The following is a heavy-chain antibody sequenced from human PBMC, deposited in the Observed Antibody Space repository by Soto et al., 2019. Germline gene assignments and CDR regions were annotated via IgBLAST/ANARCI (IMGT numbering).Heavy chain of an antibody. CDR2: TNNDGSMT. J-gene: IGHJ3*02. CDR3: ARDMATISLGGFDI. Sequence: GGSLRLPGAPAGFSFSGNWMHWVPQAPGKGLEWLSRTNNDGSMTTYADSVRGRFTSLRDNAKNTLYLQMTSLRVEDTAVYYCARDMATISLGGFDIWGQGTMVTVSS. CDR1: GFSFSGNW. V-gene: IGHV3-74*01. D-gene: IGHD5-12*01.